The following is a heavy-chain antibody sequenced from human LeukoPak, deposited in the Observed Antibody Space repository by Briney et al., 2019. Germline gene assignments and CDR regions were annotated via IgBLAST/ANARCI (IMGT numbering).Heavy chain of an antibody. D-gene: IGHD3-10*01. Sequence: GGSLRLSCAASGFTFDDYGMSWVCQAPGKGLEWVSGINWNGGSTGYADSVKGRFTISRDNAKNSLYLQMNSLRAEDTALYYCAREVHYYGSGSYFPIDYWGQGTLVTVSS. CDR3: AREVHYYGSGSYFPIDY. CDR1: GFTFDDYG. CDR2: INWNGGST. J-gene: IGHJ4*02. V-gene: IGHV3-20*04.